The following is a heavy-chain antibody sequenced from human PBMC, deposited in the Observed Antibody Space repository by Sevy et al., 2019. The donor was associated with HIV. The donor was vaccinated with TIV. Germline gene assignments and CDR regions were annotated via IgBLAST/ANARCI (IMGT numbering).Heavy chain of an antibody. CDR2: INGRGGSA. Sequence: GESLKISCAASGFTFSSFAMSWVRHIPGKGLEWVSTINGRGGSAYYADSVKGRFTLSRDNSNNTVFLQMNRLRDEDTAVYYCARPTPRIAPSSAAFFDYWGQGTLSPSPQ. D-gene: IGHD1-26*01. V-gene: IGHV3-23*01. CDR3: ARPTPRIAPSSAAFFDY. CDR1: GFTFSSFA. J-gene: IGHJ4*02.